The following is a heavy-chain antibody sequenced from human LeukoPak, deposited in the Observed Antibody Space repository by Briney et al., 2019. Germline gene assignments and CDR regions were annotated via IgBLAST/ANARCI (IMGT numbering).Heavy chain of an antibody. J-gene: IGHJ6*02. D-gene: IGHD3-10*01. CDR3: AKDCITMVAYYGMDV. Sequence: PGGSLRLSCAASGFTFSSYGMHWVRQAPGKGLEWVAVISYDGSNKYYADSVKGRFTISRDNSKNTLYLQMNSLRAEDTAVYYCAKDCITMVAYYGMDVWGQGTTVTVSS. CDR1: GFTFSSYG. V-gene: IGHV3-30*18. CDR2: ISYDGSNK.